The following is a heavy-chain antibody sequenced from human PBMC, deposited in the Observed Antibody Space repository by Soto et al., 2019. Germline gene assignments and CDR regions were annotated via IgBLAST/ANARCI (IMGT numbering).Heavy chain of an antibody. J-gene: IGHJ6*02. CDR1: GESISGTIYY. D-gene: IGHD2-2*01. CDR2: IYYSGST. CDR3: ARLAGYCSGTSCYRHYAMDV. V-gene: IGHV4-39*01. Sequence: PSETLSLTCIVSGESISGTIYYWGWIRQPPGKGLEWIGSIYYSGSTYYNPSLQSRLTISVDTSNNQFSLTLSSVTAADTAVYYCARLAGYCSGTSCYRHYAMDVWGQGTTVTVSS.